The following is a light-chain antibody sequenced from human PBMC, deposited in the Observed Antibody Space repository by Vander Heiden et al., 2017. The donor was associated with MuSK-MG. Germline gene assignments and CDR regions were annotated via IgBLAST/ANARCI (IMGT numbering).Light chain of an antibody. CDR2: TAS. J-gene: IGKJ2*01. CDR1: QSISNY. V-gene: IGKV1-39*01. CDR3: QQTDSTPFT. Sequence: DIQMTQSPSSLSASVGDRVTITCRASQSISNYLNWYQQKPGKAPKLLIYTASSLQSGVPSRFSGSGSATDFTLSISSLQPEDFATYYCQQTDSTPFTFGQSTKLQIK.